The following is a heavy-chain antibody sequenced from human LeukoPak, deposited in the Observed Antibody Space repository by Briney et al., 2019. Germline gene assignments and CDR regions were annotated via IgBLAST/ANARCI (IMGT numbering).Heavy chain of an antibody. CDR1: GFTVSSNY. V-gene: IGHV3-53*01. CDR3: ARDIRRDYDILTGYYFENWFDP. Sequence: PGGSLRLSCAASGFTVSSNYMSWVRQAPGKGLEWVSVIYSGGSTYYAASVKGRFTISRDNSKNTLYLQMNSLRAEDTAVYYCARDIRRDYDILTGYYFENWFDPWGQGTLVTVSS. D-gene: IGHD3-9*01. J-gene: IGHJ5*02. CDR2: IYSGGST.